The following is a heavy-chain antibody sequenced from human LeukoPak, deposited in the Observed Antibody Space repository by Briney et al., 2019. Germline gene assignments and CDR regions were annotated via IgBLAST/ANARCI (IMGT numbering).Heavy chain of an antibody. V-gene: IGHV1-2*06. CDR2: INPNSGGT. CDR3: ASFNDFWSGYPAN. Sequence: GASVKVSCKASGYTFTGYYMHWVRQAPGQGLEWMGRINPNSGGTNYAQKFQGRVTMTRATSISTAYMELSRLRSDDTAVYYCASFNDFWSGYPANWGQGTLVTVSS. D-gene: IGHD3-3*01. J-gene: IGHJ4*02. CDR1: GYTFTGYY.